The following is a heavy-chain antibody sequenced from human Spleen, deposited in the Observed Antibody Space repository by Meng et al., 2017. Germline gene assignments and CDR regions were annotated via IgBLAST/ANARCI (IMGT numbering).Heavy chain of an antibody. D-gene: IGHD1-14*01. CDR3: ARVVTEYHKGNDAFDI. CDR1: GFTFDDYA. J-gene: IGHJ3*02. V-gene: IGHV3-9*01. CDR2: ISWNSGSI. Sequence: SLKISCAASGFTFDDYAMHWVRQAPGKGLEWVSGISWNSGSIGYADSVKGRFTISRDNAKNSLYLQMNSLRAEDTAVYYCARVVTEYHKGNDAFDIWGQGTMVTVSS.